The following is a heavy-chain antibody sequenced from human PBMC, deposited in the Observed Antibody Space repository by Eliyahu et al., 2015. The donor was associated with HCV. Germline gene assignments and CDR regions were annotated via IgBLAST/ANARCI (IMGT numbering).Heavy chain of an antibody. V-gene: IGHV1-2*02. J-gene: IGHJ2*01. D-gene: IGHD6-6*01. CDR1: GYTFTGYY. Sequence: QVQLVQSGAEVKKPGASVKVSCKASGYTFTGYYMHWVRQAPGQGLEWMGWINPNSGGTNYAQKFQGRVTMTRDTSISTAYMELSRLRSDDTAVYYCAREGPGSSSSGGFWYFDLWGRGTLVTVSS. CDR3: AREGPGSSSSGGFWYFDL. CDR2: INPNSGGT.